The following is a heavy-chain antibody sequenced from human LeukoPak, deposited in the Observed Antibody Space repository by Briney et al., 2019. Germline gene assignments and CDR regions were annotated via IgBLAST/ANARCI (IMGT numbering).Heavy chain of an antibody. CDR1: GGSFSGYY. Sequence: PSETLSLTCAVYGGSFSGYYWSWIRQPPGKGLEWIGEINHSGSTNYNPSLKSRVTISVDSSKNQFSLKLSSVTAADTAVYYCARADYGDPFDPWGQGTLVTVSS. CDR3: ARADYGDPFDP. V-gene: IGHV4-34*01. CDR2: INHSGST. D-gene: IGHD4-17*01. J-gene: IGHJ5*02.